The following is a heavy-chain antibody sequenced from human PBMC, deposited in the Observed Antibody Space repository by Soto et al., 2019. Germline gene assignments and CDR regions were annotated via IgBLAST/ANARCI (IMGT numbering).Heavy chain of an antibody. Sequence: CTVSGGSISSGDYYWSWIRQPPGKGLEWIGYIYYSGSTYYNPSLRSRVTISVDTSKDQFSLKLRSVTDADTAVYYCARDNLSGYCSGSSCGSGNFGYWDQGTLVTVSS. CDR2: IYYSGST. D-gene: IGHD2-15*01. CDR1: GGSISSGDYY. V-gene: IGHV4-30-4*01. CDR3: ARDNLSGYCSGSSCGSGNFGY. J-gene: IGHJ4*02.